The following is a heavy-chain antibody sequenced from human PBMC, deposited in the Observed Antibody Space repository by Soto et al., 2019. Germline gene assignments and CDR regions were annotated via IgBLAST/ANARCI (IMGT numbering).Heavy chain of an antibody. J-gene: IGHJ4*02. CDR1: EFTFNDYY. V-gene: IGHV3-11*04. CDR2: ISSSSSTI. Sequence: GGSLRLSCTASEFTFNDYYLSWIRQAPGKGLEWVSYISSSSSTIYYADSVKGRFTISRDNAKNSLYLQMNSLRDEDTAVYYCATTVYYYDTSGLYWGQGTLVTVSS. D-gene: IGHD3-22*01. CDR3: ATTVYYYDTSGLY.